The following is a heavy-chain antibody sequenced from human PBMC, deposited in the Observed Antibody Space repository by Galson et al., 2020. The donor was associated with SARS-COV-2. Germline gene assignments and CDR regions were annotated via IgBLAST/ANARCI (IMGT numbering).Heavy chain of an antibody. CDR3: ARSLWSGDSTNPAYGIDV. CDR1: GGSINSRNW. CDR2: IYHGGST. V-gene: IGHV4-4*02. J-gene: IGHJ6*02. D-gene: IGHD3-10*01. Sequence: ASETLSLTCVVSGGSINSRNWWSWVRQPPGKGLEWIGEIYHGGSTYYNPSLKSRVTISVDKSKNDFSLSLTSVTAADTAVYYCARSLWSGDSTNPAYGIDVWGQGTTVTVSS.